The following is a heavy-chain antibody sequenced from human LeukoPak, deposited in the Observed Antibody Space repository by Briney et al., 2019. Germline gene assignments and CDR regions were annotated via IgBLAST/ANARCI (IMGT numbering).Heavy chain of an antibody. J-gene: IGHJ4*02. Sequence: SETLSLTCTVSGGSISSYFWTWIRQPAGKGLEWIGHMYTSGSSNYNPSLKGRVTMSLDTSKNQFSLNLSSVTAADTAVYYCVRDSTVTTRALDCWGQGNPVTVSS. CDR1: GGSISSYF. V-gene: IGHV4-4*07. CDR3: VRDSTVTTRALDC. CDR2: MYTSGSS. D-gene: IGHD4-17*01.